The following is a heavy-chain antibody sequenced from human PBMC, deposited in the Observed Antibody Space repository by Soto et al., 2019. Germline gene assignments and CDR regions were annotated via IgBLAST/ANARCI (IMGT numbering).Heavy chain of an antibody. Sequence: QVQLVQSGAEVKKPGSSVKVSCKASGGTFSSYAISWVRQAPGQGLEWMGGIIPIFGTANYAQKFQGRVTSTADESTSTAYMELGSLRSEDTAVYYCASSRRSSGYYGGFDYWGQGTLVTVSS. CDR2: IIPIFGTA. J-gene: IGHJ4*02. D-gene: IGHD3-22*01. CDR1: GGTFSSYA. CDR3: ASSRRSSGYYGGFDY. V-gene: IGHV1-69*01.